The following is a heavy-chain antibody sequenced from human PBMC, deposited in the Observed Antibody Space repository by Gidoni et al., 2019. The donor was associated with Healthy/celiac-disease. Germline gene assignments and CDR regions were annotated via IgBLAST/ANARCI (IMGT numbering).Heavy chain of an antibody. V-gene: IGHV3-23*01. Sequence: EVQLLESGGGLVQPGGSLRLSCAASGSTFSSYAMSWVRQAPGKGLEWVSAISGRGGSTYYADSVKGRFTISRDNSKNTLYLQMNSLRAEDTAVYYCAKDQSQLYYYYMDVWGKGTTVTVSS. CDR1: GSTFSSYA. CDR3: AKDQSQLYYYYMDV. D-gene: IGHD2-2*01. CDR2: ISGRGGST. J-gene: IGHJ6*03.